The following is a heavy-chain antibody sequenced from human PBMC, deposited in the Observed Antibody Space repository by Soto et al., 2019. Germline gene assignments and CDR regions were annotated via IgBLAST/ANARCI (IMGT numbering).Heavy chain of an antibody. V-gene: IGHV1-18*01. CDR3: ARDIFCGRDSCYSFTFDI. D-gene: IGHD2-15*01. J-gene: IGHJ3*02. CDR2: ISAYNGNT. Sequence: ASVKVSCKASGYTFTSYCISWVRQDPGQGLEWMGWISAYNGNTNYAQKLQGRVTMTTDTSTSTAYMELRSLRSDDTAVYYCARDIFCGRDSCYSFTFDIWGQGTMVTVSS. CDR1: GYTFTSYC.